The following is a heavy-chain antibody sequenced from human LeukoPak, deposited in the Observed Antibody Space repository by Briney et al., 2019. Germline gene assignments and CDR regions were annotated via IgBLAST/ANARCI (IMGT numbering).Heavy chain of an antibody. V-gene: IGHV3-7*03. D-gene: IGHD3-9*01. CDR1: GFTFSLYW. Sequence: GGSLRLSCAASGFTFSLYWMNWVRRAPGKGLEWVANIRQDGSEKNYVDSAKGRFTISRDNAKNSLYLQMNNLRVEDTAMYYCAGGTGFIIKDWGQGTLVTVSS. J-gene: IGHJ4*02. CDR3: AGGTGFIIKD. CDR2: IRQDGSEK.